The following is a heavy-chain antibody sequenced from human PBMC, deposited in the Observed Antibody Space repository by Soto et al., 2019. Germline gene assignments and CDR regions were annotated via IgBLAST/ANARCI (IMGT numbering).Heavy chain of an antibody. J-gene: IGHJ4*02. CDR1: GFTFSGSW. CDR2: INGDGSGT. D-gene: IGHD3-10*01. CDR3: ARGIFGSGTANDY. V-gene: IGHV3-74*01. Sequence: EVQLVESGGGLVQPGGPLRLSCAASGFTFSGSWMHWVRQAPGKELVWVSRINGDGSGTSYADFVKGRFTISRDDAKNTLFLQMNGLRAEDTAVYYCARGIFGSGTANDYWGQGTLVTVSS.